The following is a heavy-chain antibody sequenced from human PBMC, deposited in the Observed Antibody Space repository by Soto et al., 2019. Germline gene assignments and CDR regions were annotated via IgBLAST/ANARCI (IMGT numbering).Heavy chain of an antibody. Sequence: GSLRLSCAASGFTFSDYYMTWIRQSPGKGLEWVSYISSSGSTIYNADSVKGRFTISRDNAKNSLYLQMNSLRAEDTAVYYCAREDDSSGYYFDFWGQGTLVTVSS. J-gene: IGHJ4*02. V-gene: IGHV3-11*01. D-gene: IGHD3-22*01. CDR2: ISSSGSTI. CDR3: AREDDSSGYYFDF. CDR1: GFTFSDYY.